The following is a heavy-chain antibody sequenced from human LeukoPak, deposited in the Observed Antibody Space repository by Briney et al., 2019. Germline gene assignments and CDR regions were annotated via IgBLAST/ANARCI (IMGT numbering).Heavy chain of an antibody. CDR2: ISSSDSTI. CDR3: ARGIYCSSTSCYYWFDP. V-gene: IGHV3-48*03. D-gene: IGHD2-2*01. J-gene: IGHJ5*02. Sequence: GGSLRLSCAASGFTFSSYEMNWVRQAPGKGLEWVSYISSSDSTIYYADSVKGRFTISRDNAKNSLYLQMNSLRAEDTAVYYCARGIYCSSTSCYYWFDPWGQGTLVTVSS. CDR1: GFTFSSYE.